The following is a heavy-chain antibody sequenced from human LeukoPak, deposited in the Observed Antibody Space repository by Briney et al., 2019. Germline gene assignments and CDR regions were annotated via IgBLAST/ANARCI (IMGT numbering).Heavy chain of an antibody. CDR3: ARGNYYGMDV. CDR2: INSDGTTT. J-gene: IGHJ6*02. CDR1: GFTFSSYW. V-gene: IGHV3-74*01. Sequence: GGSLRLSCAASGFTFSSYWMHWVRQAPGKGLLWVSRINSDGTTTYYADSVKGRFTISRDNAKNTLYLQVNSLRAEVTAVYYCARGNYYGMDVWGQGTTVTVSS.